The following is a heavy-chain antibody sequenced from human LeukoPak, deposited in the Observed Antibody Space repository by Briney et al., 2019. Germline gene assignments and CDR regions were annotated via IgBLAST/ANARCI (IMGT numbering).Heavy chain of an antibody. Sequence: SETLSLTCTVSGGSISSGGYYWSWIRQHPGKGLEWIGYIYYSGSTYYNPSLKSRVTISVDTSKNQFSLKLSSVTAADTAVYYCARAVVVTAIIDYWGQGTLATVSS. J-gene: IGHJ4*02. CDR3: ARAVVVTAIIDY. CDR1: GGSISSGGYY. V-gene: IGHV4-31*03. D-gene: IGHD2-21*02. CDR2: IYYSGST.